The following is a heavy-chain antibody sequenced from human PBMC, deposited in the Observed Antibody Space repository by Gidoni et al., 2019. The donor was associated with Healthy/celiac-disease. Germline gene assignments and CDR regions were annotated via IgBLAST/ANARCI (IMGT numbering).Heavy chain of an antibody. CDR3: AKDNVIKFQAYSFRVAIDY. J-gene: IGHJ4*02. Sequence: EVQLVESGGVVVQPGGSLRLSCAASGFTFDDYTMHWVRQAPGKGLEWVSLISWDGGSTYYADSVKGRFTISRDNSKNSLYLQMNSLRTEDTALYYCAKDNVIKFQAYSFRVAIDYWGQGTLVTVSS. CDR2: ISWDGGST. CDR1: GFTFDDYT. D-gene: IGHD3-16*01. V-gene: IGHV3-43*01.